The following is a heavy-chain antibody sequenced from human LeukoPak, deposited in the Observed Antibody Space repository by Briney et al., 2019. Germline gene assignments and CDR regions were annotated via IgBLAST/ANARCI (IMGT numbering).Heavy chain of an antibody. J-gene: IGHJ4*02. CDR2: ISTSASTI. CDR1: GFTFSDHY. CDR3: VRARGVTTNVDY. V-gene: IGHV3-11*01. Sequence: GGSLRLSCAASGFTFSDHYMSWIRQAPGKGLDWISYISTSASTIFYADSVKGRFTISRDNAKNSLYLQMNSLRVEDTAVYYCVRARGVTTNVDYWGQGTLVTVSS. D-gene: IGHD4-17*01.